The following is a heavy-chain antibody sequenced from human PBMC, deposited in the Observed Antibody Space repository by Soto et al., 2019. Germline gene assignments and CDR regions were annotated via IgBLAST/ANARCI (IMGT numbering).Heavy chain of an antibody. Sequence: QVQLQESGPGLVKPSQTLSLTCTVSGGSISSGGYYWSWIRQHPGKGLEWIGYIYYSGSTYYNPSLKSRIXIXMVXSKNQFSLNLSSVTAADTAVYYCAKGHKWESLLDYWGQGTLVTVSS. D-gene: IGHD1-26*01. V-gene: IGHV4-31*03. CDR3: AKGHKWESLLDY. CDR2: IYYSGST. CDR1: GGSISSGGYY. J-gene: IGHJ4*02.